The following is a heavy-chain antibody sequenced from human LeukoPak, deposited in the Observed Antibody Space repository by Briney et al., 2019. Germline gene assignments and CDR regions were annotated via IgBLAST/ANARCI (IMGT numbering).Heavy chain of an antibody. V-gene: IGHV3-23*01. D-gene: IGHD2-2*01. CDR3: AKERNARGALDY. J-gene: IGHJ4*02. Sequence: GGTLRLSCAASRFTFRSYCRNWVRQAPGKGLEWISAIGISGDQTFYADSVKGRFTISSDNSKNTLSLAMNDLRAEDTAVYYGAKERNARGALDYWGRGTLVTVSS. CDR2: IGISGDQT. CDR1: RFTFRSYC.